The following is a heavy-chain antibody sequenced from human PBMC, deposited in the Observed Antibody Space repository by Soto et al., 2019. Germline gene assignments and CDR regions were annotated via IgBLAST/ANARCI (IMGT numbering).Heavy chain of an antibody. CDR3: ARGGNNSGSYPPDY. CDR2: INHSGST. V-gene: IGHV4-34*01. D-gene: IGHD1-26*01. CDR1: GGSFSGYY. Sequence: QVQLQQWGAGLLKPSETLSLTCAVYGGSFSGYYWSWIRQPPGKGLEWMGEINHSGSTNDNPSLKGRVTISVDPSTNQFSLKLSSVTAADTAVYYCARGGNNSGSYPPDYWGQGTLVTVSS. J-gene: IGHJ4*02.